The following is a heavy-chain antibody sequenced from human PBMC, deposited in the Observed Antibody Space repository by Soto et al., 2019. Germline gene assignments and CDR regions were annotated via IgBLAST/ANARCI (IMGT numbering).Heavy chain of an antibody. CDR3: ATLPPRIVVVMTDLPT. V-gene: IGHV4-4*02. D-gene: IGHD2-15*01. CDR2: IYHTGTT. J-gene: IGHJ5*02. Sequence: QLRESGPGLVKPSGTLSLTCFVSGASISSTYWWSWVRQTPGKRLEWIGQIYHTGTTSYNPSLKNRVTIPLDKSNNQFSLTLTSITAADTAVYYCATLPPRIVVVMTDLPTWGQGTLVTVSS. CDR1: GASISSTYW.